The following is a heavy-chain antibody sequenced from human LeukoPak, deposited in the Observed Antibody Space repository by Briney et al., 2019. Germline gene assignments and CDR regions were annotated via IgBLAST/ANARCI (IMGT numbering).Heavy chain of an antibody. CDR2: TYYRSKWYN. D-gene: IGHD3-9*01. V-gene: IGHV6-1*01. CDR1: GDSVSSNSAA. J-gene: IGHJ3*02. Sequence: SQTLSLTCAISGDSVSSNSAAWNWIRQSPSRGLEWLGRTYYRSKWYNNYAVSVKSRITINPDTSKNQFSLQLNSVTPEDTAVYYCARVNNDLLFGATYAFDIWGQGTMVTVSS. CDR3: ARVNNDLLFGATYAFDI.